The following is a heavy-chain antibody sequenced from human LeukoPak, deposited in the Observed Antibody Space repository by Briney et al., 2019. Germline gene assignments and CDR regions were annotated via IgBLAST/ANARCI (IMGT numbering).Heavy chain of an antibody. V-gene: IGHV3-48*03. CDR2: ISSSGSTI. J-gene: IGHJ6*04. CDR1: GFTYSSYE. D-gene: IGHD3-10*02. Sequence: PGGSLRLSCAASGFTYSSYEMNWVRKAPGKGLEWVSYISSSGSTIYYADSVKGRFTIYRDNANNSLYLQMNSLRAEDTAVYYCAELGITMIGGVWGKGTTVTISS. CDR3: AELGITMIGGV.